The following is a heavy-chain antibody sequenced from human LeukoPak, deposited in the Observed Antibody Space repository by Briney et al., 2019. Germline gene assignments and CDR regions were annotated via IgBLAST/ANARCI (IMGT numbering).Heavy chain of an antibody. Sequence: GGSLRLSCAASGFTVSSNYMSWVRQAPGKGLEWVSVIYTDGTTHYADSVKGRFTISRDSSKNTLYLQMSSLRAEDTAVYYCARDKGTSYLSSFDYWGQGTLVTVSS. D-gene: IGHD6-6*01. CDR2: IYTDGTT. CDR1: GFTVSSNY. J-gene: IGHJ4*02. CDR3: ARDKGTSYLSSFDY. V-gene: IGHV3-66*01.